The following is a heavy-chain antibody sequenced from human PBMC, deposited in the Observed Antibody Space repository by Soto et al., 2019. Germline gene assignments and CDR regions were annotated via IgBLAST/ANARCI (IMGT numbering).Heavy chain of an antibody. Sequence: QVQLQESGPGLVKPSQTLSLACTISGASISGGDWFWSWIRQPPGKGLEWLGYIYHTGSTSYSPSLKSRLLISVDRSKNQVSLQLDSVTAADTAVYFCARTVLSDFDYWGQGIRVAVSS. CDR1: GASISGGDWF. J-gene: IGHJ4*02. D-gene: IGHD4-4*01. CDR3: ARTVLSDFDY. V-gene: IGHV4-30-4*01. CDR2: IYHTGST.